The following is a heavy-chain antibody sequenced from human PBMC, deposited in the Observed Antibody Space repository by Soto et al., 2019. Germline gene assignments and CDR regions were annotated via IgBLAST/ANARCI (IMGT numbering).Heavy chain of an antibody. D-gene: IGHD4-17*01. Sequence: GASVKVSCKASGYPFTSYEINWVRQASGQGLEWLGLSNPKSANTAYAQKFQGRITMTWNTSISTAYMDVRSLRSEDTALYYCTRRLPYDYGDFDYWGQGTLVTVSS. CDR1: GYPFTSYE. CDR3: TRRLPYDYGDFDY. J-gene: IGHJ4*02. CDR2: SNPKSANT. V-gene: IGHV1-8*01.